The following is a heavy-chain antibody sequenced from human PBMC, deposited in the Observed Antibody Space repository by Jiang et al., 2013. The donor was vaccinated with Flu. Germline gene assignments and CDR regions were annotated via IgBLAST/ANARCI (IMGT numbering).Heavy chain of an antibody. J-gene: IGHJ5*02. D-gene: IGHD3-22*01. Sequence: LEWIGSLYYTWEHLLNPSLKSRVTMSVDTSKNQFSLKLSSVTAADTAVYFCARMGNYYDSSGFYEENNWFDPWGQGTLVTVFS. CDR2: LYYTWEH. CDR3: ARMGNYYDSSGFYEENNWFDP. V-gene: IGHV4-39*01.